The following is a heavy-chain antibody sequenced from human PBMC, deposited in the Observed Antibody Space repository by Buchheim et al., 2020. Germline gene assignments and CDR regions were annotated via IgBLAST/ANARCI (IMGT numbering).Heavy chain of an antibody. CDR1: GFTFSSYS. V-gene: IGHV3-48*01. J-gene: IGHJ4*02. CDR3: ARAGYCSSTSCYRGRPADY. Sequence: EVQLVESGGGLVQPGGSLRLSCAASGFTFSSYSMNWVRQAPGKGLEWVSYISSSSITIYYADSVKGGFTISRDNAKNSLYLQMNSLRAEDTAVYYCARAGYCSSTSCYRGRPADYWGQGTL. D-gene: IGHD2-2*02. CDR2: ISSSSITI.